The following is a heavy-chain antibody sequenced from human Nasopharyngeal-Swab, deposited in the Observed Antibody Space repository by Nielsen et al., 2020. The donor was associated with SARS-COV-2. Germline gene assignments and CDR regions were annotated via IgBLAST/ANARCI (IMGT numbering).Heavy chain of an antibody. CDR2: IIPILDIG. CDR1: GGTFSSYA. V-gene: IGHV1-69*04. Sequence: SVKVSCKASGGTFSSYAITWVRQVPGQGLEWMGRIIPILDIGRYAQKFQGRVTITADKSTNTAYMELSSLTSEDTAVYYCARDLWLETDYYYLGMDVWGQGTTVTVSS. D-gene: IGHD6-19*01. J-gene: IGHJ6*02. CDR3: ARDLWLETDYYYLGMDV.